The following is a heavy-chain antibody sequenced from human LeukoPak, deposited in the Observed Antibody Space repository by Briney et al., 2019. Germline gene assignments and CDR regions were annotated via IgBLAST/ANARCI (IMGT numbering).Heavy chain of an antibody. Sequence: SESLSLSCTASGFTISGYYRNWIRQPPGKGLEWISYISYTGSADYNASLKSRVTISVDTSKNQLSLKVTSLTAADTAVYYCARDEGGYTRRAFNIWGQGTKVTVSS. V-gene: IGHV4-59*01. CDR2: ISYTGSA. CDR3: ARDEGGYTRRAFNI. CDR1: GFTISGYY. J-gene: IGHJ3*02. D-gene: IGHD6-13*01.